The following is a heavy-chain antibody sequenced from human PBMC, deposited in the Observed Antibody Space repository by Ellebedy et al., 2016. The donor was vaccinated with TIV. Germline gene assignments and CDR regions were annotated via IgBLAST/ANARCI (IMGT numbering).Heavy chain of an antibody. D-gene: IGHD3-10*01. V-gene: IGHV3-30*03. Sequence: GESLKISFAAFGFTFTSYGLHWVRQAPGKGLAWVAFVSYNGFNTYYRDSVRGRFSISRDNAKDTLYLQMSRLRHEDTAVYHCVRGKGYDFGEEWGQGTLVSVSS. CDR3: VRGKGYDFGEE. J-gene: IGHJ4*02. CDR2: VSYNGFNT. CDR1: GFTFTSYG.